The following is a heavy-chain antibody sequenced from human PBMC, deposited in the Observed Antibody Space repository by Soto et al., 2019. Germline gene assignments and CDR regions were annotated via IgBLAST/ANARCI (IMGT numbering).Heavy chain of an antibody. Sequence: QVQLQESGPGLVMASETLSLTCTVSGTSMSGHFWSWMRQPPGKGLEWIGYGYYSGSTLYNPSLNSRVTISLDTSKNHFSLRLNSVTSADTAVYYCARGVYLSLVRTGWFDPWGQGTLVTVSS. CDR1: GTSMSGHF. CDR2: GYYSGST. V-gene: IGHV4-59*11. D-gene: IGHD3-10*01. CDR3: ARGVYLSLVRTGWFDP. J-gene: IGHJ5*02.